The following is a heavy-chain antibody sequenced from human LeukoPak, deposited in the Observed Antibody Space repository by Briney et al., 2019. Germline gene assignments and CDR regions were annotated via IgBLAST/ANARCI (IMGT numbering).Heavy chain of an antibody. CDR3: ARFGELFYYFDY. CDR2: IKQDGSEK. J-gene: IGHJ4*02. D-gene: IGHD3-10*01. V-gene: IGHV3-7*01. CDR1: GFTFSRYA. Sequence: GGSLRLSCAASGFTFSRYAMSWVRQAPGKGLEWVANIKQDGSEKYYVDSVKGRFTISRDNAKNSLYLQMNSLRAEDTAVYYCARFGELFYYFDYWGQGTLVTVSS.